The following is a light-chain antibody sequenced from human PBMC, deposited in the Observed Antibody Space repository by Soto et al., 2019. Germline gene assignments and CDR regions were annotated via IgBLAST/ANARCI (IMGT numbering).Light chain of an antibody. CDR3: QQYKSWPYT. Sequence: GDRVTITFRASPSVNKWLAWYQQKPGRAPNLVIYDASTLQTSVTSTFSGSGSGTEFTLTISSLQPDDFGTYYCQQYKSWPYTFGQGTKLEIK. J-gene: IGKJ2*01. CDR2: DAS. V-gene: IGKV1-5*01. CDR1: PSVNKW.